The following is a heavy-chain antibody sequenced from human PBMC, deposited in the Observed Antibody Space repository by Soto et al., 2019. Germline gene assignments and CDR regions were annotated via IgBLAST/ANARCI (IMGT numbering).Heavy chain of an antibody. CDR3: ARGRPYGMDV. J-gene: IGHJ6*02. CDR1: GFTFGSYW. Sequence: PGGSLRLSCAASGFTFGSYWMNWVRQAPGKGLVWVSRIDSDGSSTTYADSVKGRFTTPRDNAKNTLYLQMSSLRVEDTAVYYCARGRPYGMDVWGQGTTVTVS. CDR2: IDSDGSST. V-gene: IGHV3-74*01.